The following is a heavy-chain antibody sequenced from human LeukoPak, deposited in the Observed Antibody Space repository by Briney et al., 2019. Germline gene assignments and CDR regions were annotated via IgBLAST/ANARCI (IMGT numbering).Heavy chain of an antibody. J-gene: IGHJ4*02. CDR3: AREPRLRCTDY. V-gene: IGHV3-11*04. Sequence: GGSLRLSCAASGFTFTDYYMSWIRHAPGKGREGRSDISSSGSNIYYADSAKGRFTISRDNAKNSLYMQMNRVRDEDTAVYYCAREPRLRCTDYWGQGTLVTVSS. CDR2: ISSSGSNI. D-gene: IGHD5-24*01. CDR1: GFTFTDYY.